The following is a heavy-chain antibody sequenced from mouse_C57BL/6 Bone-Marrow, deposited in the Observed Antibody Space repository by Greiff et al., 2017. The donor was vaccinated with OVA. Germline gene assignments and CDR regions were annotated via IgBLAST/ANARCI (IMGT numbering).Heavy chain of an antibody. CDR2: IYPGSGNI. CDR1: GYTFTDYY. D-gene: IGHD2-2*01. V-gene: IGHV1-76*01. J-gene: IGHJ2*01. Sequence: QVHVKQSGAELVRPGASVKLSCKASGYTFTDYYISWVKQRPGQGLEWIARIYPGSGNIYYNEKFKGKATLTAEKSSSTAYMQLSSLTSDDSAVYFCARSKRLRDCFDYWGQGTTLTVSS. CDR3: ARSKRLRDCFDY.